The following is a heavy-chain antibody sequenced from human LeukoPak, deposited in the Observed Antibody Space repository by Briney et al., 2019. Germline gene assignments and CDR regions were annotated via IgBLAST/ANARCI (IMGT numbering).Heavy chain of an antibody. CDR2: ISASGST. J-gene: IGHJ6*02. V-gene: IGHV4-4*07. CDR3: GRNEFGDTIFGMDV. Sequence: SETLSLTCTVSGGSISSDCWSWIRQSAGRGLEWIGRISASGSTNYNPSLKSRVTMSIDTSKNQFSLKLTSVTAADTAVYYCGRNEFGDTIFGMDVWGQGTTVTVSS. CDR1: GGSISSDC. D-gene: IGHD2-21*02.